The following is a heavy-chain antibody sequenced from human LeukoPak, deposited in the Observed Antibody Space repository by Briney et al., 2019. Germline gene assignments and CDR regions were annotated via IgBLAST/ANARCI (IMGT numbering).Heavy chain of an antibody. CDR1: GDSISGYY. D-gene: IGHD3-16*01. Sequence: SETLSLTCTVSGDSISGYYWTWIRQPPGKGLEWIGYIHYSGNTNYNSSLKSRLDISVDTSKNQLSLQLRSVTPADTAVYYCARGHGQLGYWGQGTLVSVSS. CDR2: IHYSGNT. V-gene: IGHV4-59*03. CDR3: ARGHGQLGY. J-gene: IGHJ4*02.